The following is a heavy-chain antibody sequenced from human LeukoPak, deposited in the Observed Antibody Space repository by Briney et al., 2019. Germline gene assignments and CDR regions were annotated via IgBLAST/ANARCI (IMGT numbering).Heavy chain of an antibody. D-gene: IGHD6-19*01. Sequence: GGSLRLSCAASGFXVSSNYISWVRQAPGKGLEWVSVIYSGGSTYYADSVKGRFPISRHISQNPLYLQMNSLRAEDTAVYYCARVRLGSGWSLFAFWGQGTLVTVSS. J-gene: IGHJ4*02. CDR3: ARVRLGSGWSLFAF. CDR2: IYSGGST. CDR1: GFXVSSNY. V-gene: IGHV3-53*04.